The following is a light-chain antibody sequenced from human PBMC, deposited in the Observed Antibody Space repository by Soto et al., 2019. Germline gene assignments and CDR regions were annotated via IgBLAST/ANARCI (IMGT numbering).Light chain of an antibody. CDR1: QSVSSY. J-gene: IGKJ3*01. CDR3: QQRSNWPPT. CDR2: DAS. V-gene: IGKV3-11*01. Sequence: EIVLTQSPATLSLSPGERATLSCRASQSVSSYLAWYQQKPGQAPRLLIYDASNRATGIPARFSGSGSGTEFTLTISSLEPADFAVYYCQQRSNWPPTFGPGTKVDIK.